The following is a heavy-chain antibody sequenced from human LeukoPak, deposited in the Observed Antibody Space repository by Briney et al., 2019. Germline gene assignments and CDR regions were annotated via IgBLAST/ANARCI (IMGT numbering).Heavy chain of an antibody. J-gene: IGHJ6*02. CDR1: GFTFSNAW. V-gene: IGHV3-15*01. D-gene: IGHD6-13*01. CDR2: IKSKTDGGTT. Sequence: GGSLRLSCAASGFTFSNAWMSWVRQAPGKGLEWVGRIKSKTDGGTTDYAAPVKGRFTISRDDSKNTLYLQMNSLKTEDTAVYYCTTDRKHHSSSFGWSLYYYYGMDVWGQGTTVTVSS. CDR3: TTDRKHHSSSFGWSLYYYYGMDV.